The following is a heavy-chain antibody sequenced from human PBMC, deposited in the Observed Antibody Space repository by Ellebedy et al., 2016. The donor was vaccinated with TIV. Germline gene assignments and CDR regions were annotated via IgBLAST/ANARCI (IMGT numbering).Heavy chain of an antibody. CDR1: GYTFTSYG. CDR2: ISAYNGNT. CDR3: ARYSSGWYGGHDAFDI. V-gene: IGHV1-18*01. Sequence: AASVKVSCKASGYTFTSYGISWVRQAPGQGLEWMGWISAYNGNTNYAQKLQGRVTMTTDTSTSTAYMELRSLRSDDTAVYYCARYSSGWYGGHDAFDIWGQGTMVTVSS. J-gene: IGHJ3*02. D-gene: IGHD6-19*01.